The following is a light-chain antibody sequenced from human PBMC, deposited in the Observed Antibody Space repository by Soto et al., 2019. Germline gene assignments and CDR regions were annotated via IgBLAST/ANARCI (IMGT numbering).Light chain of an antibody. CDR2: ATS. V-gene: IGKV3-20*01. CDR3: QQYHDTGT. CDR1: QSISRSF. J-gene: IGKJ1*01. Sequence: EIVLTQSPGTLSLSPGERATLSCRASQSISRSFLAWYQQKPGQAPRLLISATSSRATGIPDRFSGSGSGTDFTLTINSLEPEDFAVYYCQQYHDTGTFGQGTKVDIK.